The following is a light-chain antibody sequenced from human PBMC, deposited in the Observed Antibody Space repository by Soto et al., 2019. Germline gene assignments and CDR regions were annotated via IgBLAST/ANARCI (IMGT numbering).Light chain of an antibody. Sequence: EIVLTQSPGTLSLSLGERATLSCRASQSVSSSYLAWYQQKPGQAPRLLIYGASSRATGIPDRFSGSGSGTDFTLTISSLEPEDFAVYYCQQYGSSSWTFGQGTKVDIK. V-gene: IGKV3-20*01. CDR1: QSVSSSY. CDR3: QQYGSSSWT. J-gene: IGKJ1*01. CDR2: GAS.